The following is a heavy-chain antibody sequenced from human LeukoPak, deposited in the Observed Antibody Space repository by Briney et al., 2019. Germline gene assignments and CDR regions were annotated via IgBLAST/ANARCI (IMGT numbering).Heavy chain of an antibody. J-gene: IGHJ3*02. CDR2: TIPIFGTA. V-gene: IGHV1-69*05. D-gene: IGHD1-14*01. CDR3: AREGHRLDNPLDDAFDI. Sequence: ASVKVSCKASGATFSSYAISGVPQAPGQGLEWMGGTIPIFGTANYAQMFQGRVTITTDESTSTAYMELSSLRSEDTAVYYCAREGHRLDNPLDDAFDIWGQGTMVTVSS. CDR1: GATFSSYA.